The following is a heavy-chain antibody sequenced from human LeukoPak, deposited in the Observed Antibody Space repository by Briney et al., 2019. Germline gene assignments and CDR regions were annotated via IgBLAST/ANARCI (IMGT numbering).Heavy chain of an antibody. CDR3: AADRCSSTTCFGEY. V-gene: IGHV3-23*01. D-gene: IGHD2-2*01. CDR1: GFSVSTKY. CDR2: ISGSGGST. Sequence: GGSLRLSCAVSGFSVSTKYMSWVRQAPGKGLEWVSAISGSGGSTYYADSVKGRFTISRDNSKNTLYLQMNSLRAEDTAVYYCAADRCSSTTCFGEYWGQGTLVTVSS. J-gene: IGHJ4*02.